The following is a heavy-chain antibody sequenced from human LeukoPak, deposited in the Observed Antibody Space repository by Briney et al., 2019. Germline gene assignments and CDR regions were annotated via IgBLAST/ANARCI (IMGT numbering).Heavy chain of an antibody. J-gene: IGHJ4*02. CDR2: VYYDGKNK. CDR1: GFTFSNYG. V-gene: IGHV3-30*02. Sequence: GGSLRLSCAASGFTFSNYGMHWVRQAPGKGLEWVAFVYYDGKNKYYAASVKGRFTISRDNSRNSLYVQMNSLRTEDTAVYYCVKDQAQVYGYFDSWGLGTLVTVSS. CDR3: VKDQAQVYGYFDS. D-gene: IGHD6-6*01.